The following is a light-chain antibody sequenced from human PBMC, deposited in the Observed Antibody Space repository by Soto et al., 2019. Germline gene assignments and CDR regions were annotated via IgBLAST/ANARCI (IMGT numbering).Light chain of an antibody. J-gene: IGKJ4*01. V-gene: IGKV3-15*01. CDR3: QQRSNWPLT. CDR2: GAS. Sequence: EIGMTQSPATLSVSPGERATLSCRASQSVSSYLAWYQQKPGQAPRLLIYGASTRAAGIPARFSGSGSGTEFTLTISSLQSEDFAVYYCQQRSNWPLTFGGGTRVEI. CDR1: QSVSSY.